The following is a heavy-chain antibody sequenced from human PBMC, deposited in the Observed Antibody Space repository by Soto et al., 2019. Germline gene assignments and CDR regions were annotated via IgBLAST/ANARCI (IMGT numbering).Heavy chain of an antibody. V-gene: IGHV3-30*18. CDR1: GFTFSSYG. CDR3: AKDIGMIVVVITT. CDR2: ISYDGSNK. D-gene: IGHD3-22*01. J-gene: IGHJ5*02. Sequence: GGSLRLSCAASGFTFSSYGMHWVRQAPGKGLEWVAVISYDGSNKYYADSVKGRFTISRDNFKNTLYLQMNSLRAEDTAVYYCAKDIGMIVVVITTWGQGTLVTVSS.